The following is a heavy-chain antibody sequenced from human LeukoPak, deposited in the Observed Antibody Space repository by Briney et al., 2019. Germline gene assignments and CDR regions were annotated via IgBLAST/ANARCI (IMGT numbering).Heavy chain of an antibody. Sequence: LETLSPTCTVSGDSISNGHYWGWIRQPPGKGLDWIGSIYHSGTTYYNPSLKSRVTLSVDKSKSQFSLRLTSVTAADTAVYYCARGPRGSPGLRWFDPWGQGILVTVSS. CDR3: ARGPRGSPGLRWFDP. V-gene: IGHV4-38-2*02. CDR1: GDSISNGHY. D-gene: IGHD2-8*02. J-gene: IGHJ5*02. CDR2: IYHSGTT.